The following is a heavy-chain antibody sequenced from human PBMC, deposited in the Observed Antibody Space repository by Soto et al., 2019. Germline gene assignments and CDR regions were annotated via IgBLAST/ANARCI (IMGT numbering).Heavy chain of an antibody. J-gene: IGHJ3*02. D-gene: IGHD3-22*01. CDR1: GFTFSSCS. Sequence: PGGSLRLSCAASGFTFSSCSMNWVRQAPGKGLEWVSSISSSSSYIYYADSVKGRFTISRDNAKNSLYLQMNSLRAEDTAVYYCARDTRYYYDSSGYPIWGQGTMVTVSS. V-gene: IGHV3-21*01. CDR2: ISSSSSYI. CDR3: ARDTRYYYDSSGYPI.